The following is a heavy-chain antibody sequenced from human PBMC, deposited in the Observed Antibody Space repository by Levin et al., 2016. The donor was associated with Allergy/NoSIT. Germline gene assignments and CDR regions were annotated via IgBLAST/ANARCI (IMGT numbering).Heavy chain of an antibody. CDR2: ISYDGTNK. Sequence: GESLKISCAASAFTLSTYAMHWVRQAPGKGLEWVALISYDGTNKYYADSVRGRFTISRDTSNNTLYLQMNSLGAEDTAVYFCARGTPPYTDWAINYFDYWGQGTLVTVSS. CDR3: ARGTPPYTDWAINYFDY. J-gene: IGHJ4*02. V-gene: IGHV3-30-3*01. D-gene: IGHD3-9*01. CDR1: AFTLSTYA.